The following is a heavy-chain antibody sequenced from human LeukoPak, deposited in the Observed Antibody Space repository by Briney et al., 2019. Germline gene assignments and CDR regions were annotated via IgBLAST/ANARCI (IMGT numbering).Heavy chain of an antibody. CDR2: ISGGGGST. J-gene: IGHJ5*02. CDR3: AKSLLDDTGFDYNWFDP. Sequence: GGSLRLSCAASGFTFSTYAMNWVRQAPGGGLEWVSVISGGGGSTYYADSVKGRFTISRDNSKNTLYLQTNSLRVGDTAVYYCAKSLLDDTGFDYNWFDPWGQGTLVTVSS. CDR1: GFTFSTYA. D-gene: IGHD5-12*01. V-gene: IGHV3-23*01.